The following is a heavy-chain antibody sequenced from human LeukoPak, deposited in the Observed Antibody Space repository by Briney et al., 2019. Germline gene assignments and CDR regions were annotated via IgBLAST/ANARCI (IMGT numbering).Heavy chain of an antibody. CDR2: IYTSGST. V-gene: IGHV4-4*09. CDR1: GGSISSYY. Sequence: SETLSLTCTVSGGSISSYYWSWIRQPPGKGLEWIGYIYTSGSTNYNPSLKSRVTISVDTSKNQVSLKLSSVTAADTAVYYCARHAGDSGDFGNWFDPWGQGTLVTVSS. D-gene: IGHD4-17*01. CDR3: ARHAGDSGDFGNWFDP. J-gene: IGHJ5*02.